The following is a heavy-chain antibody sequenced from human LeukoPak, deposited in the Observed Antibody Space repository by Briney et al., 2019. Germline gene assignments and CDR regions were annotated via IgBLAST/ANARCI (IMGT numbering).Heavy chain of an antibody. V-gene: IGHV3-30-3*01. CDR1: GFTFSSYA. Sequence: GGSLRLSCAASGFTFSSYAMHWVRQAPGKGLEWVAVISYDGSNKYYADSVKGRFTISRDNSKNTLYLQMNSLRAEDTAVYYCARDHPYDSSDYPNAFDYWGQGTLVTVSS. CDR2: ISYDGSNK. D-gene: IGHD3-22*01. CDR3: ARDHPYDSSDYPNAFDY. J-gene: IGHJ4*02.